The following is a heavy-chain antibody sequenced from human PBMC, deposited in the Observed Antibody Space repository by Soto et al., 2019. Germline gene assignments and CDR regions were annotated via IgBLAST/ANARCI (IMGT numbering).Heavy chain of an antibody. CDR2: IVVGSGNT. CDR1: GFTFTSSA. Sequence: QMQLVQSGPEVKKPGTSVKVSCKASGFTFTSSAVQWVRQARGQRLEWIGWIVVGSGNTNYAQKFQERVTITRDMSKSTAYMELSSLRSEDTAVYYCAADSYVKGNWNYGYWGQGTLVTVSS. D-gene: IGHD1-7*01. V-gene: IGHV1-58*01. J-gene: IGHJ4*02. CDR3: AADSYVKGNWNYGY.